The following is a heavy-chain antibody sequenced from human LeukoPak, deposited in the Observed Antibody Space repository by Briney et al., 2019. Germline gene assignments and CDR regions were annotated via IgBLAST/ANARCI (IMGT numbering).Heavy chain of an antibody. Sequence: ASVKVSCKASGYSFINYGVSWVRRAPGQGLEWMGWISADNGNTNYAQKLQGRVTMTTDTSTSTAYMELRSLRSDDTAVYYCGRDWSGSYSWARFYYYGMDVWGQGTTVTVSS. D-gene: IGHD1-26*01. CDR1: GYSFINYG. V-gene: IGHV1-18*01. CDR3: GRDWSGSYSWARFYYYGMDV. CDR2: ISADNGNT. J-gene: IGHJ6*02.